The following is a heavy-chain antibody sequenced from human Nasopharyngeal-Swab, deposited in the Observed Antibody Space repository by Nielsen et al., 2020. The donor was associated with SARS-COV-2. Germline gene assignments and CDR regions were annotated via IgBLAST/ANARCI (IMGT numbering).Heavy chain of an antibody. CDR2: IKSKTDGGTT. CDR3: TTDRASCCSHYCSSTSCYLNYYYMDV. Sequence: GESLTISCAASGFTFSNAWMSWVRQAPGKGLEWVGRIKSKTDGGTTDYAAPVKGRFTISRDDSKNTLYLQMNSLKTEDTAVYYCTTDRASCCSHYCSSTSCYLNYYYMDVWGKGTTVTVSS. D-gene: IGHD2-2*01. V-gene: IGHV3-15*01. CDR1: GFTFSNAW. J-gene: IGHJ6*03.